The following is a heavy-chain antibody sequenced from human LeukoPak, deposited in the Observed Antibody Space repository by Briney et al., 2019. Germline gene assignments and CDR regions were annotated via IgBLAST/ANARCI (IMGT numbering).Heavy chain of an antibody. CDR3: ATPRDTATTADAFDI. CDR2: INPNSGGT. V-gene: IGHV1-2*02. CDR1: GYTFTGYY. Sequence: ASVKVSCKASGYTFTGYYMHWVRQAPGQGLEWIGWINPNSGGTNYAQKFQGRVTMTRDTSISTAYMELSRLRSDDTAVYYCATPRDTATTADAFDIWGQGTMVTVSS. D-gene: IGHD5-18*01. J-gene: IGHJ3*02.